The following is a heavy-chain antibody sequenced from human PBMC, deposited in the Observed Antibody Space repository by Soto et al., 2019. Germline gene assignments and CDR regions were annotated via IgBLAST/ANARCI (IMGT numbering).Heavy chain of an antibody. CDR1: GYNFATHW. CDR3: ATPGGFGMDV. J-gene: IGHJ6*02. Sequence: PGASLKISCQGSGYNFATHWIGWVRHKAGKGLKWMGIIFPGDAETRYSPSFQGHITISADKSISIAYLRWSSLKASDTGMYYCATPGGFGMDVWGQGTTVTVSS. D-gene: IGHD5-12*01. CDR2: IFPGDAET. V-gene: IGHV5-51*01.